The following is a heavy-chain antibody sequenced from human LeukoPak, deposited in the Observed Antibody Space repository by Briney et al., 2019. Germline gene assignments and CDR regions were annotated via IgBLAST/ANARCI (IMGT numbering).Heavy chain of an antibody. CDR3: ARGHHIRWLQIAY. Sequence: PGGSLRLSCAASGFTFNSYSMNWVRQAPGKGLEWVSSISSSSSYIYYADSVKGRFTISRDNSKNTLYLQMNSLRAEDTAVYYCARGHHIRWLQIAYWGQGTLVTVSS. D-gene: IGHD5-24*01. CDR2: ISSSSSYI. CDR1: GFTFNSYS. J-gene: IGHJ4*02. V-gene: IGHV3-21*01.